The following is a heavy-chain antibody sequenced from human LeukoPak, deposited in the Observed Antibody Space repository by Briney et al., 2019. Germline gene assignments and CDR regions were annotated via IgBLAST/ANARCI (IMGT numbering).Heavy chain of an antibody. CDR3: ARRRYSSGWYWFDP. CDR2: IYPGDSDT. Sequence: GESLEISRQGSGYNFSNNWIGLVRPVPGKGLEWMGIIYPGDSDTRYSPSFKGQVTISADKSISTAYLQWDSLKASDTAMYYCARRRYSSGWYWFDPWGQGTLVTVSS. D-gene: IGHD6-19*01. V-gene: IGHV5-51*01. J-gene: IGHJ5*02. CDR1: GYNFSNNW.